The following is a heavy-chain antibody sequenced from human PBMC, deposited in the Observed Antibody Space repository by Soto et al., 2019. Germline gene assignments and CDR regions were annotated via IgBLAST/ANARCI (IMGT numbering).Heavy chain of an antibody. D-gene: IGHD3-9*01. CDR1: GGNFKNYG. Sequence: QVQLVQPGAEVKKPGSSVKVSCRTSGGNFKNYGFSWVRQAPGQGLEWMGGLIPMFGVANYGQIFQGRLTITADETTSTAYMELSSLKSEDTAVYYCAGEVGGTGLHFWGQGTLVTVSP. CDR3: AGEVGGTGLHF. J-gene: IGHJ4*02. CDR2: LIPMFGVA. V-gene: IGHV1-69*12.